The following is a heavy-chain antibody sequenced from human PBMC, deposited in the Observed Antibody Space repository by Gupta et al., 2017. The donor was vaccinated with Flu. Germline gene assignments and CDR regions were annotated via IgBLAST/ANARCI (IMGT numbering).Heavy chain of an antibody. V-gene: IGHV4-59*08. CDR2: VYYSGST. J-gene: IGHJ3*02. CDR1: GGSISSYY. D-gene: IGHD4-17*01. Sequence: QVQLQESGPGLVKPSETLSLTCTVSGGSISSYYWSWIRQPPGKGLEWIGYVYYSGSTNYNPSLKSRVTISVDTSKNQFSLKLSSVTAADTAVYYCARQAGWVTRVGRNGAFDIWGQGTMVTVSS. CDR3: ARQAGWVTRVGRNGAFDI.